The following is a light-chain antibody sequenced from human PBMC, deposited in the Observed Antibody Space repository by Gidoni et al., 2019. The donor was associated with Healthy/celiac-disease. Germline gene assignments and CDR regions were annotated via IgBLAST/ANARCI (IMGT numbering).Light chain of an antibody. CDR1: QSVSSSY. CDR2: GAS. V-gene: IGKV3-20*01. CDR3: QQYGSSSWT. J-gene: IGKJ1*01. Sequence: EIVLPQSPGTLSLSPGERATLSCGASQSVSSSYLAWYQQKPGQAPRLLIYGASSRATGIPDRFSGSGSGTDFTLTISRLEPEDFAVYYCQQYGSSSWTFGQGTKVEIK.